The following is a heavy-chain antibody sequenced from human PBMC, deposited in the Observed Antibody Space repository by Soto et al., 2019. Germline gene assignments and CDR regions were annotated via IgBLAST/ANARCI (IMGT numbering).Heavy chain of an antibody. J-gene: IGHJ3*02. D-gene: IGHD2-8*01. CDR3: ARVRCNSRKCYSKNTFDI. Sequence: PSETLSLTCTVSGGSISAYYWSWIRQPPGKGLEWIGYIYSSGSTNYNPSLKSRVTISLDSSKNQFSLRLTSMTAADTALYFCARVRCNSRKCYSKNTFDIWGQGTMVTVSS. CDR1: GGSISAYY. V-gene: IGHV4-59*01. CDR2: IYSSGST.